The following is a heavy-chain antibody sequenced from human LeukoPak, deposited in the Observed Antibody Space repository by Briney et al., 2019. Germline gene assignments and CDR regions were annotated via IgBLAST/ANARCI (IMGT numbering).Heavy chain of an antibody. V-gene: IGHV3-74*01. Sequence: PGGSLRLSCAASGFTFSNYWMDCVRQAPGQGLVWGSRINSDGSTTNHADSVKGRFTMSRDNSKNTLYLQMNSLRAEDTAVYYCAKDGGYGSGSYYPDYWGQGTLVTVSS. J-gene: IGHJ4*02. D-gene: IGHD3-10*01. CDR3: AKDGGYGSGSYYPDY. CDR2: INSDGSTT. CDR1: GFTFSNYW.